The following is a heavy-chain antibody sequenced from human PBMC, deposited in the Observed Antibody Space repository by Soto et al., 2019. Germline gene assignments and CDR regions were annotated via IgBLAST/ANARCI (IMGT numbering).Heavy chain of an antibody. CDR1: GGSFSGYY. Sequence: KPSETQSLTCAVYGGSFSGYYWSWIRQPPGKGLEWIGEINHSGSTNYNPSLKSRVTISVDTSKNQFSLKLSSVTAADTAVYYCARAEGIVVVVAATRWFDPWGQGTLVTVSS. CDR2: INHSGST. CDR3: ARAEGIVVVVAATRWFDP. V-gene: IGHV4-34*01. D-gene: IGHD2-15*01. J-gene: IGHJ5*02.